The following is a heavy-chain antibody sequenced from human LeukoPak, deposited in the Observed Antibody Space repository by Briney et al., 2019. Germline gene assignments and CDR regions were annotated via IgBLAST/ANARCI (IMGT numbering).Heavy chain of an antibody. Sequence: PGGSLRLSCAASGFTFSSYGMHWVRQAPGKGLEWVAVIWYDGSNKYYADSVKGRFTISRDNAKNSLYLQMNSLRDDDTAVYYCARDYNYGLDYWGQGTLVTVSS. CDR3: ARDYNYGLDY. CDR1: GFTFSSYG. CDR2: IWYDGSNK. V-gene: IGHV3-33*01. D-gene: IGHD5-18*01. J-gene: IGHJ4*02.